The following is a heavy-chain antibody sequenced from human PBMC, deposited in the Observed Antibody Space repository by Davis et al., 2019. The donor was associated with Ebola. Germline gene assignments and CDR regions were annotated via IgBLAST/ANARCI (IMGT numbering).Heavy chain of an antibody. CDR3: ARVYNWGFDF. V-gene: IGHV3-48*03. Sequence: GESLKISCAASGFTFSSYEMNWVRQAPGKGLEWVSYISSSGSTIYYAESVKGRFTISRDSAKDSLYLHMDSLRDDDTAVYYCARVYNWGFDFWGQGTLVTVSS. J-gene: IGHJ4*02. CDR2: ISSSGSTI. CDR1: GFTFSSYE. D-gene: IGHD1-20*01.